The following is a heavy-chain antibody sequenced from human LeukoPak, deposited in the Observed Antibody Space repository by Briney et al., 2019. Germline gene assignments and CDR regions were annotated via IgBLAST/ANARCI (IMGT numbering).Heavy chain of an antibody. CDR1: GDSVSVNIAT. Sequence: SQTLSLTFAISGDSVSVNIATWNWGRQSPSRGLEWLGRTYYRSRWHNVYAESVKSRITMNTDTSKNQFSLLLNSVTPEDTAVYYCAKSGSYLEYLQHWGQGTPVTVSS. CDR3: AKSGSYLEYLQH. V-gene: IGHV6-1*01. D-gene: IGHD1-26*01. CDR2: TYYRSRWHN. J-gene: IGHJ1*01.